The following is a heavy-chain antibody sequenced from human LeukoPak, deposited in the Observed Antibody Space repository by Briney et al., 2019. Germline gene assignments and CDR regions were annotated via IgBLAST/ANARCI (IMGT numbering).Heavy chain of an antibody. D-gene: IGHD3-10*01. CDR1: GFTFSSYA. CDR3: AKGFYGSGSHLAWFDP. Sequence: GGSLRLSCAASGFTFSSYAMSWVRQAPGKGLEWVSAISGSGGSTYYADSVKGRFTISRDNSKNTLYLQMNSLRADDTAVYYCAKGFYGSGSHLAWFDPWGQGTLVTVSS. J-gene: IGHJ5*02. V-gene: IGHV3-23*01. CDR2: ISGSGGST.